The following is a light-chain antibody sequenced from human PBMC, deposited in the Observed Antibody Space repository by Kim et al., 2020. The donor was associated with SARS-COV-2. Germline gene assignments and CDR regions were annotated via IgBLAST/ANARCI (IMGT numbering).Light chain of an antibody. V-gene: IGLV3-21*04. Sequence: APGKTASITCGGDNIETKSVHWYQQKPGQAPVLVIYRDSDRPSGIPERFSGSNSGNTATLTISRVEVGDEADYYCQVWDSSSDHRVFGGGTQLTVL. CDR2: RDS. CDR1: NIETKS. CDR3: QVWDSSSDHRV. J-gene: IGLJ3*02.